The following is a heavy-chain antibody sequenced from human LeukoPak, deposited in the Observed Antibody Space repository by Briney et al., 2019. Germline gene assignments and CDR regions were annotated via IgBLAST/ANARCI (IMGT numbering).Heavy chain of an antibody. CDR1: GFTFSNYA. D-gene: IGHD2-15*01. V-gene: IGHV3-23*01. CDR2: ISSSGGST. CDR3: ARQLVYCSDGSCYFDY. Sequence: YPGGSLRLXCAASGFTFSNYAMSWVRRAPGRGLEWLSAISSSGGSTYYADSVKGRFTISRDNSKNTLHLQMNSLRTEDTAVYHCARQLVYCSDGSCYFDYWGQGTLVTVSS. J-gene: IGHJ4*02.